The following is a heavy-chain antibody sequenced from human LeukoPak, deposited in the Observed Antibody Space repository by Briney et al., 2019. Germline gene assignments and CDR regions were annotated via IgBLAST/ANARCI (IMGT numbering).Heavy chain of an antibody. Sequence: GGSLRLSCAASGFTFSSYAMSWVRQAPGKGLEWVSAISGSGGSTYYADSVKGRFTISRDNSKNTLYLQMNSLRAEDTAVYYCAKRGYCSSTSCSDYYYYYMDVWGKGTTVTVSS. D-gene: IGHD2-2*01. CDR3: AKRGYCSSTSCSDYYYYYMDV. CDR2: ISGSGGST. CDR1: GFTFSSYA. V-gene: IGHV3-23*01. J-gene: IGHJ6*03.